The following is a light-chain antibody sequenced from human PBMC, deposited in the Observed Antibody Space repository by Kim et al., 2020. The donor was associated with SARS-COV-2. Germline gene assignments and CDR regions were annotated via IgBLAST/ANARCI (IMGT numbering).Light chain of an antibody. J-gene: IGKJ2*01. CDR1: QSVSTN. CDR2: GAS. V-gene: IGKV3-15*01. Sequence: SPGERATLSCRASQSVSTNLAWYQQKPGQAPRLLIYGASTRATGIPARFSGSGSGTEFTLTISSLQSADFAVYYCQQYNNWPPAYTFGQGTKLEI. CDR3: QQYNNWPPAYT.